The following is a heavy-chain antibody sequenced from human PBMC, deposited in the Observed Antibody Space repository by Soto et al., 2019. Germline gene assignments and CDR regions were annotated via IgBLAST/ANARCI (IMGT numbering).Heavy chain of an antibody. D-gene: IGHD6-13*01. V-gene: IGHV1-18*04. CDR2: ISAYNGNT. Sequence: APVKVSCKASGYTFTSCGISWVRQAPGQGLEWMGWISAYNGNTNYAEKLQGRVTMTTDTSTSTAYMELRSLRSDDTAVYYCARGSIAAAGTLHDYWGQRTRVTVSS. CDR3: ARGSIAAAGTLHDY. J-gene: IGHJ4*02. CDR1: GYTFTSCG.